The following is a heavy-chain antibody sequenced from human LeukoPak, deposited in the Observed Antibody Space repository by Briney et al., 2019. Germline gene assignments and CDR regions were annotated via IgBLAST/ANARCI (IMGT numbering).Heavy chain of an antibody. Sequence: SETLSLTCAVYGGSFSGYYWSLIRQPPGKRLEWIGEINHSGSTNYNPSLKSRVTISVDTSKNQFSLKLSSVTAADTAVYYCARVGGYSSSPYWGQGTLVTVSS. CDR2: INHSGST. CDR3: ARVGGYSSSPY. D-gene: IGHD6-6*01. V-gene: IGHV4-34*01. CDR1: GGSFSGYY. J-gene: IGHJ4*02.